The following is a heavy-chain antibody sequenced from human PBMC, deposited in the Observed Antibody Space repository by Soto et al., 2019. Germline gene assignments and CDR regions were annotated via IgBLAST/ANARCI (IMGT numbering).Heavy chain of an antibody. CDR1: GYAFTGYY. J-gene: IGHJ5*02. CDR2: INPNSGGT. Sequence: GASVKVSCKASGYAFTGYYMHWVRQAPGQGLEWMGWINPNSGGTNYAQKFQGWVTMTRDTSISTAYMELSRLRSDDTAVYYCARDLSGSYQLNWFDPWGQGTLVTVSS. D-gene: IGHD1-26*01. V-gene: IGHV1-2*04. CDR3: ARDLSGSYQLNWFDP.